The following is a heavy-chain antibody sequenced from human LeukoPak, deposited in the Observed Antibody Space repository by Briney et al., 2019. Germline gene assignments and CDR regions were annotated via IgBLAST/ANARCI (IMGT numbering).Heavy chain of an antibody. Sequence: ASVKVSCKVSGYTLTELSMHWVRQAPGKGLEWMGGFDPEDGETICAQKFQGRVTMTEDTSTDTAYMELSSLRSEDTAVYYCAPFTMVRGVPYYYYGMDVWGQGTTVTVSS. V-gene: IGHV1-24*01. CDR1: GYTLTELS. D-gene: IGHD3-10*01. CDR2: FDPEDGET. J-gene: IGHJ6*02. CDR3: APFTMVRGVPYYYYGMDV.